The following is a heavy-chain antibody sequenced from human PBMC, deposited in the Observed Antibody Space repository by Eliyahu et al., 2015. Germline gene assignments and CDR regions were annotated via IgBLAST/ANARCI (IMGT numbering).Heavy chain of an antibody. V-gene: IGHV3-23*01. D-gene: IGHD1-7*01. CDR2: IGGSPGDT. J-gene: IGHJ5*02. CDR3: GKDGVPWNSMWDWLDP. Sequence: QLLQSGGGLVQPGGSLRLSCAASGXTFSXYAMXWVRQAXGKGLEWVSGIGGSPGDTHYADSVKGRFTISRDNSKNTLYLQMNSLRAEDTAVYYCGKDGVPWNSMWDWLDPWGQGTLVIVSS. CDR1: GXTFSXYA.